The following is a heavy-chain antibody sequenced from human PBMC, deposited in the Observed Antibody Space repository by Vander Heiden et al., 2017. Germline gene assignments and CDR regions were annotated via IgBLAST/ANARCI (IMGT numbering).Heavy chain of an antibody. V-gene: IGHV3-9*01. CDR1: GFTFDDSA. CDR3: AKVDPSMVAAFDI. CDR2: ITWNSGKK. J-gene: IGHJ3*02. Sequence: EVQLVASGGGLVQPGRSLRLSCAASGFTFDDSAMHWVRQVPGKGLEWVSGITWNSGKKDYADSVKGRFTISRDNAKNSLYLQINSLSPEDTALYYCAKVDPSMVAAFDIWGQGTMVTVSS. D-gene: IGHD5-18*01.